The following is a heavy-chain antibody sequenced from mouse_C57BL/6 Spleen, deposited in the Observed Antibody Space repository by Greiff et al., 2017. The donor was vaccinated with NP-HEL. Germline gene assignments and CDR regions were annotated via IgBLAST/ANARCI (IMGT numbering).Heavy chain of an antibody. Sequence: VQLQQPGAELVMPGASVKLSCKASGYTFTSYWMHWVKQRPGQGLEWIGEIAPSDSYTNYNQKFKGKSTLTVDKSTSTAYMQLSSLTSEYSAVYYCARSDYGSSYGFDYWGQGTTLTVSS. CDR2: IAPSDSYT. J-gene: IGHJ2*01. CDR3: ARSDYGSSYGFDY. CDR1: GYTFTSYW. V-gene: IGHV1-69*01. D-gene: IGHD1-1*01.